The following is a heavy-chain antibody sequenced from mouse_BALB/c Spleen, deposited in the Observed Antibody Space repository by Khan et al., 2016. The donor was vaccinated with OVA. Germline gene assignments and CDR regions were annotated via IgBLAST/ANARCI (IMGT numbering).Heavy chain of an antibody. V-gene: IGHV1-84*02. D-gene: IGHD1-1*01. CDR3: ARGGYYANSLFDY. CDR2: IYPGSGNT. Sequence: VQLQESGPELVKPGTSVKISCRTSGYTFTDYYINWVKQKPGQGLEWIGWIYPGSGNTKYNEKFKDMATLTIDTSSSAAYMHLSSLTSEDTAVYFCARGGYYANSLFDYWGQGTTLTVSS. J-gene: IGHJ2*01. CDR1: GYTFTDYY.